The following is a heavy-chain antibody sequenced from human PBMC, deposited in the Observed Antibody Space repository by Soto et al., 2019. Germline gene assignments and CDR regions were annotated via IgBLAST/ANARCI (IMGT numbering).Heavy chain of an antibody. Sequence: PSETLSLTCAVSGYSISSGYYWGWIRQPPGKGLEWIGSIYHSGSTYYNPSLKSRVTISVDTSKNQFSLKLSSVTAADTAVYYCARLRIVVVNPFDYWGQGTLVTVSS. V-gene: IGHV4-38-2*01. J-gene: IGHJ4*02. D-gene: IGHD3-22*01. CDR1: GYSISSGYY. CDR3: ARLRIVVVNPFDY. CDR2: IYHSGST.